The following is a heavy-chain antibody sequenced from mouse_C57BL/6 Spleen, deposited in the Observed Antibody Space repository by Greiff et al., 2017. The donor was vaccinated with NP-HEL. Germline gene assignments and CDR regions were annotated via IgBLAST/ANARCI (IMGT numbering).Heavy chain of an antibody. Sequence: VQLQQPGAELVKPGASVKLSCKASGYTLTSYWMHWVKQRPGRGLEWIGRIDPNSGGTKYNEKFKSKATLTVDKPSSTAYMQLSSLTSEDSAVYYCARGATVVATDFDYWGQGTTLTVSS. V-gene: IGHV1-72*01. J-gene: IGHJ2*01. D-gene: IGHD1-1*01. CDR2: IDPNSGGT. CDR1: GYTLTSYW. CDR3: ARGATVVATDFDY.